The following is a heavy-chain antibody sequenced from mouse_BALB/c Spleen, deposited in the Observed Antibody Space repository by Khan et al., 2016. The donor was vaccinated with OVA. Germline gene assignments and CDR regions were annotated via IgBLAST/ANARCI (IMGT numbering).Heavy chain of an antibody. CDR3: TSRYWDVDWFVY. V-gene: IGHV1-5*01. CDR2: IYPGNSDT. CDR1: GYTFTSYW. D-gene: IGHD4-1*01. J-gene: IGHJ3*01. Sequence: VQLKQSGTVLARPGASVKMSCKASGYTFTSYWMHWVKQRPGQGLEWIGAIYPGNSDTRYNEKFKGKAKLTAVTSTSTAYMEFSSLTNEDSAFYYCTSRYWDVDWFVYWGQGTLVTVAA.